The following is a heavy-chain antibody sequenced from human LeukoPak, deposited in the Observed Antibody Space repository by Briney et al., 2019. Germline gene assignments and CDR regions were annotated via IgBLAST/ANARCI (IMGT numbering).Heavy chain of an antibody. CDR3: ARNTSGFKLGDAFDI. V-gene: IGHV3-23*01. Sequence: PGGSLRLSCAASGFTFSSYAMTWVRQAPGKGLEWISAISGSAYSTSYADSVKGRFTISRDNSKNTLYLQMNSLRADDTAIYYCARNTSGFKLGDAFDIWGQGTMVTVSS. CDR2: ISGSAYST. CDR1: GFTFSSYA. J-gene: IGHJ3*02. D-gene: IGHD3-22*01.